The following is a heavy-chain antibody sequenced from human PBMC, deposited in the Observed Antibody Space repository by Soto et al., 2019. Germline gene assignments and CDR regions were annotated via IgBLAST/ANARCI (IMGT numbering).Heavy chain of an antibody. V-gene: IGHV3-23*01. D-gene: IGHD2-15*01. CDR1: GFTFSSYA. CDR3: AKDPRGCSGGSCYHNWFDP. J-gene: IGHJ5*02. Sequence: LRLSCAASGFTFSSYAMSWVRQAPGKGLEWVSAISGSGGSTYYADSVKGRFTISRDNSKNTLYLQMNSLRAEDTAVYYCAKDPRGCSGGSCYHNWFDPWGQGTLVTAPQ. CDR2: ISGSGGST.